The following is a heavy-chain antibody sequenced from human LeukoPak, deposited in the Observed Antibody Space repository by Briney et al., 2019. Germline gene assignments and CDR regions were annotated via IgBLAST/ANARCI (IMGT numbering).Heavy chain of an antibody. J-gene: IGHJ4*02. Sequence: ASETLSLTCAVYGGSFSGYYWSWIRQPPGKGLEWIGEINHSGSTNYNPSLKSRVTISVDTSKNQFSLKLSSVTAADTAVYYCARAPRPTYYYDSSGYPDYFDYWGQGTLVTVSS. CDR2: INHSGST. CDR3: ARAPRPTYYYDSSGYPDYFDY. V-gene: IGHV4-34*01. CDR1: GGSFSGYY. D-gene: IGHD3-22*01.